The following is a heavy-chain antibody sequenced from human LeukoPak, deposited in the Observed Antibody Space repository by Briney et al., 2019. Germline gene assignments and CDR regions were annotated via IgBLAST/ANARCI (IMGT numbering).Heavy chain of an antibody. D-gene: IGHD6-19*01. CDR1: GGSISSSDYY. CDR3: ARQVVAVAGTGYFDY. J-gene: IGHJ4*02. Sequence: SETPSLTCTVSGGSISSSDYYWGWIRQPPGKGLEWIGSIYYSGSTYYNASLKSRGTISVDTSKNQFSLKLNSVTAADTAVYFCARQVVAVAGTGYFDYWGQGTLVTVSS. V-gene: IGHV4-39*01. CDR2: IYYSGST.